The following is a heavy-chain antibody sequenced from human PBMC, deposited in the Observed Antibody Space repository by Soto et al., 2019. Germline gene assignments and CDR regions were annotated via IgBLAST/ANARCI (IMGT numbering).Heavy chain of an antibody. Sequence: ASVKVSCKASGGTFNRDGVSWVRQAPGQGLEWIGGIMPVFDTKNYAQKFQGRVTITADEFMTTVYMELRSLRYEDTAMYYCAREGAPHIVASATFDYWGQGTLVTVSS. CDR1: GGTFNRDG. V-gene: IGHV1-69*13. CDR2: IMPVFDTK. J-gene: IGHJ4*02. D-gene: IGHD2-21*01. CDR3: AREGAPHIVASATFDY.